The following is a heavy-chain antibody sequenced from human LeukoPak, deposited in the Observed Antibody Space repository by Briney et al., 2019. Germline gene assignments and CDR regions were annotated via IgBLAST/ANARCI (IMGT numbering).Heavy chain of an antibody. CDR1: GDSISSGRYY. CDR2: ISSIGST. V-gene: IGHV4-61*02. Sequence: SQTLSLTCTVSGDSISSGRYYWNRIRQPAGKGLEGIGRISSIGSTTYNPSLKSRVTISIDTSKKKFSLDLSAVSAPDTALYYCARSPSPRGYYFDLWGLGTVVAVSS. CDR3: ARSPSPRGYYFDL. D-gene: IGHD6-13*01. J-gene: IGHJ4*02.